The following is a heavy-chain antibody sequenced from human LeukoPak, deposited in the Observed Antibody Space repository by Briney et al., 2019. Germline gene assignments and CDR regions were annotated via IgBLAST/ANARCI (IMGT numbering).Heavy chain of an antibody. D-gene: IGHD1/OR15-1a*01. Sequence: PGGSLRLSCAASGFALSSYWMHWVRQAPGKGLEWVSRINNDGSYSGYADSVKGRFTISRDNAKNTLYLQMNSLRAEDTAVYYCAIYNWNTAFDYWGQGTLVTVSS. CDR1: GFALSSYW. J-gene: IGHJ4*02. V-gene: IGHV3-74*01. CDR3: AIYNWNTAFDY. CDR2: INNDGSYS.